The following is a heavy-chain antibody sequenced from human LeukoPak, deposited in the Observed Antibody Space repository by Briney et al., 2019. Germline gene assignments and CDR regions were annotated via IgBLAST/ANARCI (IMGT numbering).Heavy chain of an antibody. CDR1: GGSISSDSYY. CDR2: IYTSGST. V-gene: IGHV4-61*02. J-gene: IGHJ4*02. Sequence: SQTLSLTCTVSGGSISSDSYYWSWIRQPAGKGLVWLGRIYTSGSTNYNPSLKSRVTISVDTSKNQFSLNLSSETAADTAVYYCARVKAGGYFDYWGQGTLVTVSS. CDR3: ARVKAGGYFDY. D-gene: IGHD1-14*01.